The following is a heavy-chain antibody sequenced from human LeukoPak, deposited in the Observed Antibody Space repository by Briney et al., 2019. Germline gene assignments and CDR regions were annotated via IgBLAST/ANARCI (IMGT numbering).Heavy chain of an antibody. CDR3: AREVLRAVAGTEVNWFDP. J-gene: IGHJ5*02. V-gene: IGHV3-21*01. CDR2: ISSSSSYI. Sequence: PGGSLRLSCAASGFTFSSYAMSWVRQAPGKGLEWVSSISSSSSYIYYADSVKGRFTISRDNAKNSLYLQMNSLRAEDTAVYYCAREVLRAVAGTEVNWFDPWGQGTLATVSS. D-gene: IGHD6-19*01. CDR1: GFTFSSYA.